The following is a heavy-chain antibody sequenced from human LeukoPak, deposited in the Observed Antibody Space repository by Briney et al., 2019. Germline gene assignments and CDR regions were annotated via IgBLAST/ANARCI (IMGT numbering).Heavy chain of an antibody. Sequence: SETLSLTCTVSGGSISSGGYYWSWIRQHPGKGLEWIGYIYYSGSTYYNPSLKSRVTISVGTSKNQFSLKLSSVTAADTAVYYCARQVDCSSTSCYLEGTGWFDPWGQGTLVTVSS. CDR2: IYYSGST. J-gene: IGHJ5*02. CDR1: GGSISSGGYY. CDR3: ARQVDCSSTSCYLEGTGWFDP. D-gene: IGHD2-2*01. V-gene: IGHV4-31*03.